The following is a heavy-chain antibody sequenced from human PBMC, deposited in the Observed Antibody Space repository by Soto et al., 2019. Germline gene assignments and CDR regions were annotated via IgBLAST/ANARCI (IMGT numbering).Heavy chain of an antibody. Sequence: PGGSLRLSCASSGFSFTNFAMSCFRQAPGKGLEWVAGIGASGDITWYADSVKGRLSISRDNSKNTLYLQLNSLRFEDTAVYYCAKDDFTDRGDDYFDYWGPGTLVTVSS. CDR3: AKDDFTDRGDDYFDY. CDR1: GFSFTNFA. CDR2: IGASGDIT. D-gene: IGHD2-21*02. V-gene: IGHV3-23*01. J-gene: IGHJ4*02.